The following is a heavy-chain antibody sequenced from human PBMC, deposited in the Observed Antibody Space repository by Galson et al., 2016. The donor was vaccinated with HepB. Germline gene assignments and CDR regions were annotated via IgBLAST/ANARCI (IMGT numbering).Heavy chain of an antibody. V-gene: IGHV3-33*01. CDR2: IWHDGSNK. CDR1: EFTFSTYG. Sequence: SLRLSCAASEFTFSTYGMHWVRQAPGKGLEWVALIWHDGSNKYYADSVKGRFTISRDNPKNTLYLQMNSLRGEDTAMYYCARERLDSSGYSYPDAFDIWGQGTMVTVSS. CDR3: ARERLDSSGYSYPDAFDI. J-gene: IGHJ3*02. D-gene: IGHD3-22*01.